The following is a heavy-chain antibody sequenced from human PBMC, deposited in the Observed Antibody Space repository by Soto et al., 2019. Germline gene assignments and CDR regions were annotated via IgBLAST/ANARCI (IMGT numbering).Heavy chain of an antibody. V-gene: IGHV1-69*12. Sequence: QVQLVQSGAEVKKPGSSVKVSCKASGGTFSSYAISWVRQAPGQGLEWMGGIIPIFGTANYAQKFQGRVTITADESXXXXXXXXXXXXXXXXXXXXXXXXXXVRITGXXXPHPWGQGTLVTVSS. J-gene: IGHJ5*02. CDR2: IIPIFGTA. CDR1: GGTFSSYA. D-gene: IGHD1-20*01. CDR3: XXXXXVRITGXXXPHP.